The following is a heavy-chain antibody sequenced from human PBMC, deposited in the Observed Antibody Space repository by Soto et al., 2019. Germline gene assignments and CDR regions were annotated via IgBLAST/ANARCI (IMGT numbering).Heavy chain of an antibody. CDR1: GFTFNTYW. D-gene: IGHD4-17*01. Sequence: GGSLRLSCAASGFTFNTYWMQWVRQGPGKGPEWVSRLNSDRSFTSYADSVKGRFTVSRDNAKNTVYLQMNSLRVEDTAVYYCTRGIYDYGDYAGFDFWGQGTLVTVSS. CDR2: LNSDRSFT. J-gene: IGHJ4*02. V-gene: IGHV3-74*01. CDR3: TRGIYDYGDYAGFDF.